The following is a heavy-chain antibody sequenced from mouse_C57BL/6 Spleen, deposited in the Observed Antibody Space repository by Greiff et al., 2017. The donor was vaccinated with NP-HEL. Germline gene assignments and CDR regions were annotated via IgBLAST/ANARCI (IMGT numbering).Heavy chain of an antibody. Sequence: EVKLVESGGGLVKPGGSLKLSCAASGFTFSDYGMHWVRQAPEKGLEWVAYISSGSSTIYYPDTVKGRFTISRDNAKNTLFLQRTSLRSEDTAMYYCASRPSDYFYAMDYWGQGTSVTVSA. CDR3: ASRPSDYFYAMDY. D-gene: IGHD2-13*01. CDR1: GFTFSDYG. V-gene: IGHV5-17*01. J-gene: IGHJ4*01. CDR2: ISSGSSTI.